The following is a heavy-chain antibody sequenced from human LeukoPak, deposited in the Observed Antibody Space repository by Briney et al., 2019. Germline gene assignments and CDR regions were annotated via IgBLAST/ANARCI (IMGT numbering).Heavy chain of an antibody. CDR1: GYSFSSYG. CDR3: ARGYKPPDFDY. CDR2: ISAHNGNT. V-gene: IGHV1-18*01. J-gene: IGHJ4*02. D-gene: IGHD1-14*01. Sequence: GASVKVSCKASGYSFSSYGITWVRQAPGQGLEWMGWISAHNGNTNYAQNLQGRVTMATDTSTSTAYMELRTLTSDDTAVYYCARGYKPPDFDYWGQGTLVTVSS.